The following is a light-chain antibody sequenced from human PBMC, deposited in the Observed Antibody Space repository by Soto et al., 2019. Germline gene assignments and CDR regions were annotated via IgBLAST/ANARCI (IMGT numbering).Light chain of an antibody. CDR3: GSYTTTSTFV. CDR2: EVN. CDR1: SSDIGGSDY. V-gene: IGLV2-14*01. J-gene: IGLJ1*01. Sequence: QSALTQSASVSGSPGQSITISCTGTSSDIGGSDYVSWYQQHPDKAPKLIFSEVNNGPSGVSGRFSGSKSGNTASLTISGLQADDEADYYCGSYTTTSTFVFGTGTKVTV.